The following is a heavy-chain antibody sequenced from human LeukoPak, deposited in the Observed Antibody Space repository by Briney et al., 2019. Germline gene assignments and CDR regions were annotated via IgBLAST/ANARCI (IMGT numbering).Heavy chain of an antibody. Sequence: PSETLSLTCAVSGGSISSYYWSWIPQPPGQGLEWCGYIYYSGSTNYNPSLESRDTISVDTSKNQFSLKLSSVNAADRAVYYCARETRNDAYDYWGQGTLVTVSS. V-gene: IGHV4-59*01. D-gene: IGHD1-1*01. CDR2: IYYSGST. CDR3: ARETRNDAYDY. J-gene: IGHJ4*02. CDR1: GGSISSYY.